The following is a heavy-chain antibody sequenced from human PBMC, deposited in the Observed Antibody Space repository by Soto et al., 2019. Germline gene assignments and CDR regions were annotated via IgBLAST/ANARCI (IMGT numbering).Heavy chain of an antibody. CDR3: ARDGSASGWYGDAFDI. CDR2: ISYDGSNK. J-gene: IGHJ3*02. Sequence: QVQLVESGGGGVQPGRSLRLSCAASGFTFSRYAMHWVRQAPGKGLEWVAVISYDGSNKYYADSVKGRFTISRDNSKNTLYLQMNSLRAEDTAVYYCARDGSASGWYGDAFDIWGQGTMVTVSS. D-gene: IGHD6-19*01. CDR1: GFTFSRYA. V-gene: IGHV3-30-3*01.